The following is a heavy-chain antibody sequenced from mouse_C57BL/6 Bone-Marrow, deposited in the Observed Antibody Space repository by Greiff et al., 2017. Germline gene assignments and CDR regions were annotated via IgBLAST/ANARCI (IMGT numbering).Heavy chain of an antibody. D-gene: IGHD3-2*02. J-gene: IGHJ1*03. CDR2: IWSGGST. CDR1: GFSLTSYG. Sequence: QVQLQQSGPGLVQPSQSLSITCTVSGFSLTSYGVHWVRQSPGKGLEWLGVIWSGGSTDYNAAFISRLSISKDNSKSQVFFKMNSLQADDTAIYYCATQCFDVWGTGTTVTVSS. V-gene: IGHV2-2*01. CDR3: ATQCFDV.